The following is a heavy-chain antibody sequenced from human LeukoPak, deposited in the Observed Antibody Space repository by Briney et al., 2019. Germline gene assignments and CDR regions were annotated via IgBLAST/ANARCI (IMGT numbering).Heavy chain of an antibody. CDR2: IPDGSSNT. CDR1: GFTLSSYA. D-gene: IGHD3/OR15-3a*01. Sequence: GGSLRLSCAASGFTLSSYAMSWVRQGPGKGLEWVSTIPDGSSNTYYADSVKGRFTISRDNSKNMLYLQMNSLRVEDTAVYYCAKSDDFWTGYYFVGFDYWGQGTLVTVSS. CDR3: AKSDDFWTGYYFVGFDY. J-gene: IGHJ4*02. V-gene: IGHV3-23*01.